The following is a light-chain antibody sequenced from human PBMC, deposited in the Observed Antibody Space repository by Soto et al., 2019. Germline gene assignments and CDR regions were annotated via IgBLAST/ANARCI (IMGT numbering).Light chain of an antibody. CDR1: QGISSY. CDR3: QQLNSYPIT. J-gene: IGKJ5*01. CDR2: AAS. Sequence: DIQLTQSPSFLSASVGDRVTITCRASQGISSYLAWYQQKPGKAPKLLIYAASTLQSGVPSRFSGSGSGTEFPLTISSLQAEDFATYYRQQLNSYPITFGQGTRLEIK. V-gene: IGKV1-9*01.